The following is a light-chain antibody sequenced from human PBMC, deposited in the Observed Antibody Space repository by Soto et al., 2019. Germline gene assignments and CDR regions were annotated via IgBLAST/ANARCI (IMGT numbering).Light chain of an antibody. CDR2: EVS. CDR3: SSYTSSSTLL. V-gene: IGLV2-14*01. CDR1: SSDVGGYEY. J-gene: IGLJ1*01. Sequence: QSVLTQPASVSGSAGQSITISCTGTSSDVGGYEYVSWYQQHPGRAPKLMIYEVSNRPSGVSNRFSGSKSGNTASLTISGLQAVDEADYYCSSYTSSSTLLFGTGTKVTLL.